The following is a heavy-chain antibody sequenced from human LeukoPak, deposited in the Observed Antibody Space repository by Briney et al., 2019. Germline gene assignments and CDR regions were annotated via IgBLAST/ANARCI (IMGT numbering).Heavy chain of an antibody. CDR3: ASPFTIFGAARYDYYYMDV. CDR2: MNPNSGNT. D-gene: IGHD3-3*01. Sequence: ASVKVSCKASGYTFTSYDINWVRQATGQGLEWMGWMNPNSGNTGYAQKFQGRVTITRNTSISTAYMELSSLRSEDTAVYYCASPFTIFGAARYDYYYMDVWGKGTTVTVSS. V-gene: IGHV1-8*03. J-gene: IGHJ6*03. CDR1: GYTFTSYD.